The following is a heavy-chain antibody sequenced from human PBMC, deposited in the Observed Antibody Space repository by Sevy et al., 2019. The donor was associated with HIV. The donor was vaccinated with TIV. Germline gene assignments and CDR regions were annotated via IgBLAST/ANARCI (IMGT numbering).Heavy chain of an antibody. CDR2: MNPNSGNT. CDR3: ARILSKSYYHYYAIDV. V-gene: IGHV1-8*01. Sequence: ASVKVSCRASGYTFTTYGIHWVRHVTGERLEWMGGMNPNSGNTGYAQRFQGRLTMTRDTSISTAYMHLSSLRSEDTAVYYCARILSKSYYHYYAIDVWGQGTTVTVSS. D-gene: IGHD3-10*01. J-gene: IGHJ6*02. CDR1: GYTFTTYG.